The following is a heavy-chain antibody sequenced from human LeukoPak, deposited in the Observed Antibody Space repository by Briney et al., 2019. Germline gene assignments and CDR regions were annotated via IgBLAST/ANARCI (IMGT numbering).Heavy chain of an antibody. CDR1: GGTFSSYA. Sequence: SVTVSCKASGGTFSSYAISWVRQAPGQGLEWMGGIIPIFGTANYAQKFQGRVTITADESTSTAYMELSSLRSEDTAVYYCARCPYSYGLFEWFDPWGQGTLVTVSS. D-gene: IGHD5-18*01. V-gene: IGHV1-69*13. J-gene: IGHJ5*02. CDR3: ARCPYSYGLFEWFDP. CDR2: IIPIFGTA.